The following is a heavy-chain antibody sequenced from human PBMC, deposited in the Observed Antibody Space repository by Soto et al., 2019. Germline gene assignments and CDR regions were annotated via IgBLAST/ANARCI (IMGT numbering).Heavy chain of an antibody. CDR2: ISGSGGST. D-gene: IGHD3-9*01. CDR3: ATPGGYFDWLPFDY. V-gene: IGHV3-23*01. Sequence: GGSLRLSCAASGFTFSSYAMSWVRQAPGKGLEWVSAISGSGGSTYYADSVKGRFTISRDNSKNTLYLQMNSLRAEDTAVYYCATPGGYFDWLPFDYWGQGTLVTVSS. CDR1: GFTFSSYA. J-gene: IGHJ4*02.